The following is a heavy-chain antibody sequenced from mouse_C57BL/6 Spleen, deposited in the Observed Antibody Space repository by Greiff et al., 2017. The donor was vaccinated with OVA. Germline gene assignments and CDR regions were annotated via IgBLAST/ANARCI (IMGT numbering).Heavy chain of an antibody. CDR1: GYTFTDYY. CDR2: INPNNGGT. J-gene: IGHJ1*03. V-gene: IGHV1-26*01. CDR3: AKYGSGYFDV. Sequence: VQLQQSGPELVKPGASVKISCKASGYTFTDYYMNWVKQSHGKSLEWIGDINPNNGGTSYNQKFKGKATLTVDKSSSTAYMELRSLTSEDSAVYYCAKYGSGYFDVWGTGTTVTVSS. D-gene: IGHD1-1*01.